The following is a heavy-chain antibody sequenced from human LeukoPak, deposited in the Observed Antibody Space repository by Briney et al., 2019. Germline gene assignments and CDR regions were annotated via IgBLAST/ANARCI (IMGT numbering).Heavy chain of an antibody. Sequence: QAPGKGPEQCSAISGSGDKTHYADSVKGRFTISRDNSKSVLYMQLNNLRLEDTAVYYCGEGHWGRGTLVTVSS. V-gene: IGHV3-23*01. CDR3: GEGH. J-gene: IGHJ4*02. CDR2: ISGSGDKT.